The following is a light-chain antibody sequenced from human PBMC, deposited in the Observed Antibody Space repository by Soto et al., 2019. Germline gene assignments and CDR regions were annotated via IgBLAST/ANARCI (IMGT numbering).Light chain of an antibody. CDR2: EDT. J-gene: IGLJ3*02. Sequence: QSALTQPASVSGSPGQSITISCTGTSSDVGGYKLVSWYQQYPGKAPKLIIYEDTKRPSGVSNRFSGSKSGNTASLTISGLQAEDEADYHCCSYADTFWVFCGGTKVTVL. V-gene: IGLV2-23*01. CDR3: CSYADTFWV. CDR1: SSDVGGYKL.